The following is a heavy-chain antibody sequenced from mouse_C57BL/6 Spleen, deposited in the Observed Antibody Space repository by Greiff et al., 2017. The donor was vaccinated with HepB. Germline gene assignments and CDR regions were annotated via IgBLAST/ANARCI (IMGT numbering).Heavy chain of an antibody. CDR1: GFTFSSYA. V-gene: IGHV5-4*01. Sequence: EVHLVESGGGLVKPGGSLKLSCAASGFTFSSYAMSWVRQTPEKRLEWVATISDGGSYTYYPDNVKGRFTISRDNAKNNLYLQMSHLKSEDTAMYYCARDTYGSSYGYFDYWGQGTTLTVSS. CDR2: ISDGGSYT. J-gene: IGHJ2*01. CDR3: ARDTYGSSYGYFDY. D-gene: IGHD1-1*01.